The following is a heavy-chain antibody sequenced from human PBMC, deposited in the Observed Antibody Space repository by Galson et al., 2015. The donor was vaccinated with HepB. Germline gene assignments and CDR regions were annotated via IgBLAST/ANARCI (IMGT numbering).Heavy chain of an antibody. CDR3: AMVYCSSTSCYAGPFDY. J-gene: IGHJ4*02. D-gene: IGHD2-2*01. Sequence: SVKVSCKASGGTFSSYAISWVRQAPGQGLEWMGGIIPIFGTANYAQKFQGRVTITADESTSTAYMELSSLRSEDTAVYYCAMVYCSSTSCYAGPFDYWGQGTLVTVSS. CDR2: IIPIFGTA. V-gene: IGHV1-69*13. CDR1: GGTFSSYA.